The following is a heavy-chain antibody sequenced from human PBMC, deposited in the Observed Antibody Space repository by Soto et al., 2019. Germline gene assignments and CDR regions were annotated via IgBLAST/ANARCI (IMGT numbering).Heavy chain of an antibody. V-gene: IGHV4-59*12. CDR2: IYFSGST. D-gene: IGHD1-26*01. Sequence: QVQLQESGPGLVKPSETLSLTCTVSGGSISSYYWSWIRQPPGKGLEWIGYIYFSGSTNYNPSLKSRFTFSVYPSNNQSSLRLSSVTAADTALYYCARTTYSGSYLDWYFVLWGRGTLVTVSS. CDR1: GGSISSYY. J-gene: IGHJ2*01. CDR3: ARTTYSGSYLDWYFVL.